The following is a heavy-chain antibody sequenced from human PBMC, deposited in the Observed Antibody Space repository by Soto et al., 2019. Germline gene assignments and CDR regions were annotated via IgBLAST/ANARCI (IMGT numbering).Heavy chain of an antibody. CDR2: IWSDGNKR. V-gene: IGHV3-33*06. Sequence: GGSLRLSCTISGFHIDDYGMSWVRQAPGKGLEWVAVIWSDGNKRYYADSVKGRFTVSRDTSNNTLYLQMNNLRAEDTAVYYSAKGGLNQDVLFDPWGQGTLVTVSS. D-gene: IGHD3-10*02. J-gene: IGHJ5*02. CDR3: AKGGLNQDVLFDP. CDR1: GFHIDDYG.